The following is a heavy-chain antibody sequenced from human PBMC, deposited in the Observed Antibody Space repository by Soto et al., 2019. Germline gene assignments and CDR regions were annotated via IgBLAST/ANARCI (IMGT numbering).Heavy chain of an antibody. D-gene: IGHD3-3*01. V-gene: IGHV1-58*01. Sequence: SVKVSCKASGFTFTSSAVQWVRQARGQRLEWIGWIVVGSGNTNYAQKFQERVTITRDMSTSTAYTELSSLRSEDTAVYYCAADHYDFWSGPAADYYGMDVWGQGTTVTVSS. CDR1: GFTFTSSA. CDR2: IVVGSGNT. J-gene: IGHJ6*02. CDR3: AADHYDFWSGPAADYYGMDV.